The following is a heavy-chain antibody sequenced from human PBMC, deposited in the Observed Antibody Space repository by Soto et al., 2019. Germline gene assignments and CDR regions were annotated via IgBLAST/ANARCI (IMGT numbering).Heavy chain of an antibody. D-gene: IGHD1-1*01. V-gene: IGHV3-9*01. CDR2: ISWNSGSI. CDR1: GFTFEDYA. J-gene: IGHJ1*01. Sequence: EVQLVESGGGLVQPGRSLRLSCAASGFTFEDYAMHWVRQAPGKGLEWVSGISWNSGSIGYADSVKGRFTLSRDNAKNSRYLQMNSLKGDVTALYYCAKAWSSPWNMHAKHFQHWGQGTLVTVSS. CDR3: AKAWSSPWNMHAKHFQH.